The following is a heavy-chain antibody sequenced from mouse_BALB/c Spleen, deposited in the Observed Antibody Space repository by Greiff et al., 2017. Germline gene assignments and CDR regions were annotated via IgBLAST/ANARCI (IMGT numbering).Heavy chain of an antibody. D-gene: IGHD1-1*01. CDR1: GYTFTSYT. CDR3: ARCTTVVAPYAMDY. CDR2: INPSSGYT. J-gene: IGHJ4*01. V-gene: IGHV1-4*02. Sequence: VQLQQSAAELARPGASVKMSCKASGYTFTSYTMHWVKQRPGQGLEWIGYINPSSGYTEYNQKFKDKTTLTADKSSSTAYMQLSSLTSEDSAVYYCARCTTVVAPYAMDYWGQGTSVTVSS.